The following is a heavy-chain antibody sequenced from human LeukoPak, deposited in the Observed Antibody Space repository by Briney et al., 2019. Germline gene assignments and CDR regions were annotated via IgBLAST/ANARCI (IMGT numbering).Heavy chain of an antibody. J-gene: IGHJ4*02. Sequence: GRSLRLSCAASGFTFSTYSMNWVRQAPGKGLEWVSSISSSSSFTYYADSVKGRFTISRDNAKNSLYLQMNSLRAEDTAVYYCAKALDGAFDYWGQGTLVTVSS. CDR3: AKALDGAFDY. CDR2: ISSSSSFT. D-gene: IGHD4/OR15-4a*01. V-gene: IGHV3-21*01. CDR1: GFTFSTYS.